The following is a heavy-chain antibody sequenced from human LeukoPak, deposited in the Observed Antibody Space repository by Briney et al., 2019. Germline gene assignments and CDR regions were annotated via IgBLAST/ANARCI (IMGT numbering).Heavy chain of an antibody. Sequence: QSGGSLRLSCAASGFIFSTYAMSWVRQAPGKGLEWVSGISGSGGSTDYADSVKGRFTISRGNAKNTLYLQMNSLRAEDTAVYYCARGHYYDSSGYFGIVDYYYGMDVWGQGTTVTVSS. CDR3: ARGHYYDSSGYFGIVDYYYGMDV. CDR1: GFIFSTYA. D-gene: IGHD3-22*01. J-gene: IGHJ6*02. V-gene: IGHV3-23*01. CDR2: ISGSGGST.